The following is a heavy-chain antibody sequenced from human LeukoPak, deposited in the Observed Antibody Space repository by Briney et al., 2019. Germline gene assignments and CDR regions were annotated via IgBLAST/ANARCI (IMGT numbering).Heavy chain of an antibody. J-gene: IGHJ5*02. CDR1: GGTFSSYA. CDR2: IIPIFGIA. Sequence: SVKVSCKASGGTFSSYAISWMRQAPGQGLEWMGRIIPIFGIANYAQKFQGRVTITADKSTSTAYMELSSLRSEDTAVYYCARDGMAAARPGNLWFDPWGQGTLVTVSS. D-gene: IGHD6-6*01. CDR3: ARDGMAAARPGNLWFDP. V-gene: IGHV1-69*04.